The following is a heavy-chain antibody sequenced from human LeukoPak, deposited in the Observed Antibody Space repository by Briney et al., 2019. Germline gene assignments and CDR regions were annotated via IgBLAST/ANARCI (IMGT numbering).Heavy chain of an antibody. V-gene: IGHV4-59*12. CDR3: ARDGLTPIYYDRSVHTRVAFDI. CDR1: GGSISSYY. J-gene: IGHJ3*02. CDR2: IYYSVST. D-gene: IGHD3-22*01. Sequence: PSETLSLTRTVSGGSISSYYWSWIRQPPGKGLGRIGYIYYSVSTNYNPSLKSRVTISVDTSKNQFSLKLSSVTPADTAVYYCARDGLTPIYYDRSVHTRVAFDIWGQGTMVTVSS.